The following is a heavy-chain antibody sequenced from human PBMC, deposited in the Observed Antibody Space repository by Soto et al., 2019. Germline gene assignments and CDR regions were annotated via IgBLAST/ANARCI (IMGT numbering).Heavy chain of an antibody. CDR1: GFTFSIYR. Sequence: EVQLVKSGGGLAQPGGSLRLSCGASGFTFSIYRMNWVRQAPGKGLEWVSYINSNGGIKNYADSVKGRFTISRDNAKNSLYLQMNSLRDEDTAVYYCASNADTSMVDRWFDPWGQGTLVTVSS. J-gene: IGHJ5*02. V-gene: IGHV3-48*02. CDR2: INSNGGIK. CDR3: ASNADTSMVDRWFDP. D-gene: IGHD5-18*01.